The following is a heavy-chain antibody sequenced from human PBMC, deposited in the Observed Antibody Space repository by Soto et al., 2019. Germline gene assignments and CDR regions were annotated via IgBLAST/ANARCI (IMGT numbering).Heavy chain of an antibody. D-gene: IGHD6-13*01. CDR2: IGTSGGDT. V-gene: IGHV3-23*01. Sequence: EVQLLESGGGLVQPGGSLRLSCAASGFTFSNFAMSWVRQAPGKGLEWVSAIGTSGGDTYYADSVKGRFTISRDNSKNTLYLQLGSLRAEDTAVYYAIKSSRTLGDSWGQGTLVTVSS. CDR3: IKSSRTLGDS. J-gene: IGHJ4*02. CDR1: GFTFSNFA.